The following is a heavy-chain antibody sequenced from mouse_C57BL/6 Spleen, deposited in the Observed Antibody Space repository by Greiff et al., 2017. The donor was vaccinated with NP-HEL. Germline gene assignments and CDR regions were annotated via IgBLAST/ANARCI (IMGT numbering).Heavy chain of an antibody. Sequence: VQLQQSGAELVRPGASVKLSCKASGYTFTDYYINWVKQRPGQGLEWIARIYPGSGNTYYNEKFKGKATLTAEKSSSTAYMQLSSLTSEDSAVYFCARDGNYAYAMDYWGQGTSVTVAS. V-gene: IGHV1-76*01. CDR3: ARDGNYAYAMDY. D-gene: IGHD2-1*01. CDR2: IYPGSGNT. CDR1: GYTFTDYY. J-gene: IGHJ4*01.